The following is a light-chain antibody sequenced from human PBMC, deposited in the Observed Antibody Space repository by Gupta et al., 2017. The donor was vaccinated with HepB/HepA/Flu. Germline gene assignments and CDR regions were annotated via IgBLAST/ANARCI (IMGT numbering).Light chain of an antibody. Sequence: DIQMTQSPSSLSASVGDRVTITCRASQRISSYLNWYQQKPGKAPKLLIYAASSVQSGVPSRFSGSGSGTDFTLTISRLQPEDFATYYCQQSDSTPRSFGQGTKMEIK. CDR3: QQSDSTPRS. J-gene: IGKJ2*04. CDR1: QRISSY. V-gene: IGKV1-39*01. CDR2: AAS.